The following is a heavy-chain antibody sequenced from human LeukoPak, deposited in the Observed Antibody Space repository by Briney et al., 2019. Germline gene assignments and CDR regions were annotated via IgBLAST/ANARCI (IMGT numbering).Heavy chain of an antibody. CDR3: AKEDQLLFDAFDI. V-gene: IGHV3-30*02. CDR1: GFTFSSYG. CDR2: IRYDGSNK. J-gene: IGHJ3*02. Sequence: GGSLRLSCAASGFTFSSYGMHWVRQAPGKGLEWVAFIRYDGSNKYYADSVKGRFTISRDNSKNTLYLQMNSLRAEDTAVYYCAKEDQLLFDAFDIWGQGTMVTVSS. D-gene: IGHD2-2*01.